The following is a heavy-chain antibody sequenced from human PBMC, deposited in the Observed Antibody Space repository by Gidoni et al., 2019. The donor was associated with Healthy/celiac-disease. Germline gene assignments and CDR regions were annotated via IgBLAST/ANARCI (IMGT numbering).Heavy chain of an antibody. CDR2: IYYSGST. V-gene: IGHV4-59*01. CDR3: ARFSYNWNYYFDY. J-gene: IGHJ4*02. CDR1: GGPISSYY. Sequence: QVQLQESGPGLVKPSETLSLTCTVSGGPISSYYWSWIRQPPGTGLEWIGYIYYSGSTNYNPSLKSRVTISVDTSKNQFSLKLSSVTAADTAVYYCARFSYNWNYYFDYWGQGTLVTVSS. D-gene: IGHD1-7*01.